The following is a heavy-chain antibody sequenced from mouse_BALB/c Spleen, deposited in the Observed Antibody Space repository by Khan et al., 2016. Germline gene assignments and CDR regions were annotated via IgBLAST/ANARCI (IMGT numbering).Heavy chain of an antibody. CDR2: INTYSGES. CDR1: GYTFTNYG. J-gene: IGHJ1*01. Sequence: QIQLVQSGPELKKPGKTVKISCKASGYTFTNYGMNWVKQAPGKGLKWMGWINTYSGESTYADDFKGRFAFSLETSANTAYLQINNLKNEDTATYFCARYRYYYGSSRYFDVWGAATTVTVSS. D-gene: IGHD1-1*01. V-gene: IGHV9-3-1*01. CDR3: ARYRYYYGSSRYFDV.